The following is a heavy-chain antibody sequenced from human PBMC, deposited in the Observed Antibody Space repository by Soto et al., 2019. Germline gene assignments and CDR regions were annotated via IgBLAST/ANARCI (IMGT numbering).Heavy chain of an antibody. CDR2: IYYSGST. D-gene: IGHD1-7*01. CDR1: GGSISSGGYY. CDR3: ARAGTTNHQNWFDP. J-gene: IGHJ5*02. V-gene: IGHV4-31*03. Sequence: SETLSLTCTVSGGSISSGGYYWSWIRQHPGKGLEWIGYIYYSGSTYYNPSLKSRVTISVDTSKNQFSLKLSSVTAADTAVYYCARAGTTNHQNWFDPWGQGTLVTVSS.